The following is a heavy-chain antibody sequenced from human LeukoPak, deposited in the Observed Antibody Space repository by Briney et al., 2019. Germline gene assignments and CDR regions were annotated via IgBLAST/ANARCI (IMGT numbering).Heavy chain of an antibody. CDR2: ISSSGSTI. Sequence: PGGSLRLSCAASGFTFSDYYMSWIRQAPGKGLEWVSYISSSGSTIYYADSVKGRFTISRDNAKNSLYLQMNSLRAEDTAVYYCAKDPGVPAAISFYYYGMDVWGQGTTVTVSS. D-gene: IGHD2-2*01. CDR1: GFTFSDYY. V-gene: IGHV3-11*01. CDR3: AKDPGVPAAISFYYYGMDV. J-gene: IGHJ6*02.